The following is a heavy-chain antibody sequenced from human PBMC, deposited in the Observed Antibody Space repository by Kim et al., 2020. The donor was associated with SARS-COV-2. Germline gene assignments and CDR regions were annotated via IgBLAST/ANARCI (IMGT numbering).Heavy chain of an antibody. D-gene: IGHD3-10*01. J-gene: IGHJ4*02. CDR3: TSAGDNYYGSGSYSYDY. Sequence: VKGRFTISRDDSKSIAYLQMNSLKTEDTAVYYCTSAGDNYYGSGSYSYDYWGQGTLVTVSS. V-gene: IGHV3-49*02.